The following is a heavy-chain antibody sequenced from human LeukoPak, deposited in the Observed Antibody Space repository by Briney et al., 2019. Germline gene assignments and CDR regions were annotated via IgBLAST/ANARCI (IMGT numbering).Heavy chain of an antibody. Sequence: ASVKISCKASGYTFTGCHMHCMRQAPGQWLEWMGRINPNSGDTNYAQKFQGRVTMTRDTSTSTVYMELSSLRSEDTAVYYCASGDWAPWLSPLDYWGQGTLVTVSS. CDR2: INPNSGDT. D-gene: IGHD2-21*02. J-gene: IGHJ4*02. V-gene: IGHV1-2*06. CDR1: GYTFTGCH. CDR3: ASGDWAPWLSPLDY.